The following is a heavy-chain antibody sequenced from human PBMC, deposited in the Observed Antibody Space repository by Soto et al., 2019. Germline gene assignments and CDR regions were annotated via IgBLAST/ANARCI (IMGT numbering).Heavy chain of an antibody. J-gene: IGHJ4*02. CDR1: GFTFSTYW. Sequence: PGGSLRLSWEASGFTFSTYWMSWVRQAPGKGLEWVANIMQDGSQKYLVDSVKGRFTISRDNAKNSLYLQMNSLRAEDTAVYFCVRGGSSGWHFDSWGQGTLVTVSS. CDR3: VRGGSSGWHFDS. D-gene: IGHD6-19*01. CDR2: IMQDGSQK. V-gene: IGHV3-7*01.